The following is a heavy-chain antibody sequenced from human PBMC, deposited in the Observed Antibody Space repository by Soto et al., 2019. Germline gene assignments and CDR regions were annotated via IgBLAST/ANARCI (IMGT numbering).Heavy chain of an antibody. CDR3: ARLSVGATDGSMYFDY. CDR2: IYYSGST. V-gene: IGHV4-39*01. J-gene: IGHJ4*02. Sequence: PSETLCLTCTVSGGSISSSIYYWGWIRQPPGKGLEWIGSIYYSGSTYYNPSLKSRVTISVDTSKNQFSLKLSSVTAADTAVYYCARLSVGATDGSMYFDYWGQGTLVTVSS. CDR1: GGSISSSIYY. D-gene: IGHD1-26*01.